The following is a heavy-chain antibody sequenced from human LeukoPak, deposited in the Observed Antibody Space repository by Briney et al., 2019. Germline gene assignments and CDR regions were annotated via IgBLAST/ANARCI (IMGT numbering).Heavy chain of an antibody. Sequence: GSLRLSCAASGSTFSSYGMHWVRQAPGKGLEWIGSIYYSGSTYYNPSLKSRVTISVDTSKNQFSLKLSSVTAADTAVYYCARDSSGFDYWGQGTLVTVSS. CDR3: ARDSSGFDY. CDR1: GSTFSSYG. D-gene: IGHD6-19*01. J-gene: IGHJ4*02. CDR2: IYYSGST. V-gene: IGHV4-39*07.